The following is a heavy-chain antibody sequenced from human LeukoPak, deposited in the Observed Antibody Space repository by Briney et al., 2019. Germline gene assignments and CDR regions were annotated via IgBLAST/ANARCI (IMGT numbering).Heavy chain of an antibody. J-gene: IGHJ4*02. CDR3: ATYYDILTGPLGRADY. D-gene: IGHD3-9*01. CDR2: ISSSSSYI. V-gene: IGHV3-21*01. CDR1: GFTFSSYE. Sequence: GGSLRLSCAASGFTFSSYEMNWVRQAPGKGLEWASSISSSSSYIYYADSVKGRFTISRDNAKNSLYLQMNSLRAEDTAVYYCATYYDILTGPLGRADYWGQGTLVTVSS.